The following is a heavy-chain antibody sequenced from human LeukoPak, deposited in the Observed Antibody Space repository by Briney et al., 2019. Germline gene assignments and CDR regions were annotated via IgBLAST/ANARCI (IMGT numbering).Heavy chain of an antibody. D-gene: IGHD6-13*01. CDR3: ARQQLLIGFDI. J-gene: IGHJ3*02. CDR1: GYSISSGYY. CDR2: IYHSGST. V-gene: IGHV4-38-2*02. Sequence: SETLSLTCTVSGYSISSGYYWGWIRQPPGKGLEWIGSIYHSGSTYYNPSLKSRVTISVDTSKNQFSLKLSSVTAADTAVYYCARQQLLIGFDIWGQGTMVTVSS.